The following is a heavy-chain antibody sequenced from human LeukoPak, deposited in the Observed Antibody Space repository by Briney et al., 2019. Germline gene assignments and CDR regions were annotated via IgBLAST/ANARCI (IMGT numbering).Heavy chain of an antibody. D-gene: IGHD1-26*01. Sequence: SETLSLTCTVSSGSISSSSYYWGWIRQPPGKGLQWIGTIYYNGATQYNPSLKSRVTISVDTYKNQFSLKLTSVTAADTAAYYCAREDRVGATTGSDHWGQGTLVTVSS. CDR3: AREDRVGATTGSDH. V-gene: IGHV4-39*01. J-gene: IGHJ4*02. CDR2: IYYNGAT. CDR1: SGSISSSSYY.